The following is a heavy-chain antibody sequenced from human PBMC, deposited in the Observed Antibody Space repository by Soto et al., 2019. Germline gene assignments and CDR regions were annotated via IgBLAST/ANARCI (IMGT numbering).Heavy chain of an antibody. J-gene: IGHJ3*01. CDR2: ISLNSGTI. D-gene: IGHD3-9*01. V-gene: IGHV3-9*01. CDR3: AKRGIDSAFDF. CDR1: GFIFDDFA. Sequence: EVQLVESGGGLVQPGRSLRLSCAASGFIFDDFAMHWVRQVPGKGLEWVSGISLNSGTIGYADSVKGRFTISSDNGKNSLYLQMNSLSAEDTALYYCAKRGIDSAFDFWGLGTMVTVSS.